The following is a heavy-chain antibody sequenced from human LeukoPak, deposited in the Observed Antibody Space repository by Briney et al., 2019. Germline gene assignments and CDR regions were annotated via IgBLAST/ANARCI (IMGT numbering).Heavy chain of an antibody. Sequence: ASVKVSCKASGGTFNSYAISWVRQAPGQGLEWMGGIIPIFGTTNYAQKVQGRVTITTDESTTTAYMELSSLRSEDTAVYYCARARSPSSGYLLRDHNWFDPWGQGTLVTVSS. J-gene: IGHJ5*02. D-gene: IGHD3-22*01. V-gene: IGHV1-69*05. CDR2: IIPIFGTT. CDR1: GGTFNSYA. CDR3: ARARSPSSGYLLRDHNWFDP.